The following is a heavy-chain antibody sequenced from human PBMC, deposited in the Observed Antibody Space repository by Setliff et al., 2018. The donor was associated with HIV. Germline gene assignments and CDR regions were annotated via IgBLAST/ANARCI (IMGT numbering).Heavy chain of an antibody. CDR1: GFTFSTYA. CDR2: ISATTGDT. CDR3: AKNLHSSIWSSLDY. Sequence: GGSLRLSCAASGFTFSTYAMSWVRQAPGRGLEWVSAISATTGDTYYADSVKGRFTISRDNSKNTLYLQKDSLRAEDTAVYYCAKNLHSSIWSSLDYWGQGTLVTVSS. V-gene: IGHV3-23*01. J-gene: IGHJ4*02. D-gene: IGHD6-13*01.